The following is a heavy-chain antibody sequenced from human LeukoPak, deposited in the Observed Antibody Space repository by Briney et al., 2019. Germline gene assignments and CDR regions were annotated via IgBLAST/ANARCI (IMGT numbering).Heavy chain of an antibody. CDR1: GGSFSGYY. J-gene: IGHJ4*02. CDR2: INHSGST. D-gene: IGHD5-18*01. V-gene: IGHV4-34*01. Sequence: SETLSLTCAVYGGSFSGYYWSWIRQPPGKGLEWIGEINHSGSTNYNPSRKSRVTISVDTSKNQFSLNLSSVTAADAAVYYCARNKETAMVWYYWGQGTLVTVSS. CDR3: ARNKETAMVWYY.